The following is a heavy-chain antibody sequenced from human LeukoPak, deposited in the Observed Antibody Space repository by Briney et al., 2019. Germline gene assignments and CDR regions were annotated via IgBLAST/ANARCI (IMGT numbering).Heavy chain of an antibody. CDR2: MNPNSGNT. D-gene: IGHD5-12*01. Sequence: ASVKVSCKASGYTFTSYDINWVRQATGQGLEWMGWMNPNSGNTGYAQKLQGRVTMTTDTSTSTAYMELRSLRSDDTAVYYCARDARYSGYDLRDYWGQGTLVTVSS. V-gene: IGHV1-8*01. CDR3: ARDARYSGYDLRDY. J-gene: IGHJ4*02. CDR1: GYTFTSYD.